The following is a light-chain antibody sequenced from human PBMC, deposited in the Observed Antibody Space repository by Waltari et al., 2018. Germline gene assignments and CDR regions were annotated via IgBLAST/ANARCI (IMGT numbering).Light chain of an antibody. Sequence: QSVLTQPPSASAAPGQKVTIPCSGSSSNLGNNYVSWYQQLPGTAPKLLIYDNNKRPSGIPDRFSGSQSGTSATLGITGLQTGDEADYYCGTWDSSLSATVFGGGTKLTVL. CDR2: DNN. J-gene: IGLJ2*01. CDR1: SSNLGNNY. CDR3: GTWDSSLSATV. V-gene: IGLV1-51*01.